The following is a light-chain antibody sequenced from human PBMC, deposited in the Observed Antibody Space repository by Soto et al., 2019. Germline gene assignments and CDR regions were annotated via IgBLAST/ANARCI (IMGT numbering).Light chain of an antibody. CDR1: LSISVH. Sequence: DIQMTQSPSSLSASVRDTVTITCRASLSISVHLNWYQQKPGEVPKLLIYAASNLHSGVPSRFSGSGSETDFALTIISLQPEDFATYYCQQSYIIPYPFGQGTRLEIK. J-gene: IGKJ2*01. V-gene: IGKV1-39*01. CDR2: AAS. CDR3: QQSYIIPYP.